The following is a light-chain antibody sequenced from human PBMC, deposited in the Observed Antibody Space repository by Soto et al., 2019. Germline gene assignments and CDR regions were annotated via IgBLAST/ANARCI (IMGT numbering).Light chain of an antibody. CDR2: DVS. CDR3: SSYTSSNSHI. CDR1: SSDVGGYNY. Sequence: QSALTQPASVSGSPGQSITISCTGTSSDVGGYNYVSWYQQHPGKAPKVMIYDVSNRPSGVSNRFPGSKSGNTASLTTSGLQTEDEADYYCSSYTSSNSHIFGTGTKVTV. V-gene: IGLV2-14*03. J-gene: IGLJ1*01.